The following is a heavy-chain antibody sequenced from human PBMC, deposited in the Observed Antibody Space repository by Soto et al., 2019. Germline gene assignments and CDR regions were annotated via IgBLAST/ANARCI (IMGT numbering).Heavy chain of an antibody. J-gene: IGHJ4*02. D-gene: IGHD2-2*01. CDR1: GFTFSSYW. Sequence: PGGSLRLSCAASGFTFSSYWMHWVRQAPGKGLVWVSRINSDGSSTSYADSVKGRFTISRDNAKNTLYLQMNSLRAEATAVYYCAVYLGYCSSTSCYLMNYWGQGTLVTVSS. CDR2: INSDGSST. V-gene: IGHV3-74*01. CDR3: AVYLGYCSSTSCYLMNY.